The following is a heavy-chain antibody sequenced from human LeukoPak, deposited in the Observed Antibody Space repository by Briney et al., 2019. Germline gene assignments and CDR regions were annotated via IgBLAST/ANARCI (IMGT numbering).Heavy chain of an antibody. D-gene: IGHD1-26*01. CDR3: ARFLSGSHDAFDI. V-gene: IGHV1-2*02. CDR2: INPNSGGT. CDR1: GYTFTGYY. Sequence: ASVKVSCKASGYTFTGYYMHWVRQAPGQGLEWMGWINPNSGGTDYAQTFRGRVTMTRDTSVSTAYMELSSLRSDDTAVYYCARFLSGSHDAFDIWGQGTMVTVSS. J-gene: IGHJ3*02.